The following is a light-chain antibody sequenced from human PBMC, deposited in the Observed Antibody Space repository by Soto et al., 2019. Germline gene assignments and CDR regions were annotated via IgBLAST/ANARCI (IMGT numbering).Light chain of an antibody. J-gene: IGKJ1*01. CDR3: QQYGGSPRT. CDR2: GAS. CDR1: QSINSF. V-gene: IGKV3-20*01. Sequence: EIVLTQSPGTLSLSPGEGATLSCRASQSINSFLAWYQQRRGQAPRLLIHGASNRATGIPDRFSGSGSGPDFTLTISRLEPEDFAVYYCQQYGGSPRTFGQGPKVDIK.